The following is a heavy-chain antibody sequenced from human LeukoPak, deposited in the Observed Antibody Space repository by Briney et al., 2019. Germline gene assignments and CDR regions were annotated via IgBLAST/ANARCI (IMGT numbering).Heavy chain of an antibody. V-gene: IGHV4-61*02. CDR2: IYTSGST. D-gene: IGHD3-3*01. Sequence: PSETLSLTCTVSGGSISSGSYYWSWIRQPAGKGLEWIGRIYTSGSTNYNPSLKSRVTISVDTSKNQFSLKLSSVTAADTAVYYCARDSLRFGVDYWGQGTLVTVSS. CDR3: ARDSLRFGVDY. J-gene: IGHJ4*02. CDR1: GGSISSGSYY.